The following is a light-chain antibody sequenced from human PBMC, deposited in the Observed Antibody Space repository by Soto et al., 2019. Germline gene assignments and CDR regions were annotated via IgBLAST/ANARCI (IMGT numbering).Light chain of an antibody. CDR1: HSVSTN. J-gene: IGKJ3*01. Sequence: EIVMTQSPATLSVSPGERATLSCRASHSVSTNVAWYQQKPGQAPRLLIHGASTRATGISARFSGSGSWTEFALSISSLQSEDFAVYYCQQYNSWPRTFGPGTTVDF. CDR2: GAS. CDR3: QQYNSWPRT. V-gene: IGKV3-15*01.